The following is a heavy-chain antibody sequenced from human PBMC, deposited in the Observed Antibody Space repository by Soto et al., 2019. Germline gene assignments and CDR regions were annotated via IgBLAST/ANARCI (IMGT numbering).Heavy chain of an antibody. J-gene: IGHJ4*02. CDR1: GYGFTTYG. CDR3: ARGRYGDY. D-gene: IGHD1-1*01. V-gene: IGHV1-18*01. CDR2: ISAHNGNT. Sequence: QVHLVQSGAEVKKPGASVKVSCKGSGYGFTTYGITWVRQAPGQGLEWMAWISAHNGNTNYAQKLQGGVTVTRDSSTSPAYMALRSLRSDDTAVYYCARGRYGDYWGQGALVTVSS.